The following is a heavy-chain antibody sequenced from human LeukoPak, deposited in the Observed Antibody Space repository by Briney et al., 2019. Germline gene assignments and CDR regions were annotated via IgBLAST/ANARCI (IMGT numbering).Heavy chain of an antibody. CDR3: ARAPYCTNGVCYTAFQH. D-gene: IGHD2-8*01. Sequence: SETLSLTCTVSGGSISSYYWSWIRQPPGKGLEWIGYIYYSGSTNYNPSLKSRVTISVDTSKNQFSLKLSSVTAADTAVYYCARAPYCTNGVCYTAFQHWGQGTLVTVSS. CDR2: IYYSGST. CDR1: GGSISSYY. J-gene: IGHJ1*01. V-gene: IGHV4-59*12.